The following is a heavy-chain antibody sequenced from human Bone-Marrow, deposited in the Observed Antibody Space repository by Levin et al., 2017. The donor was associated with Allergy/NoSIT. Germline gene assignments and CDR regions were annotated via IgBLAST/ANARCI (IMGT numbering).Heavy chain of an antibody. Sequence: GGSLRLSCAASGFTFNTYSMDWFRQAPGKGLEWVSSISETGTYIYYADSVKGRFTISRDNAKNSLYLQMNSLRAEDTAAYYCARHIPCNCPCFPPDHWGQGTLVTVSS. CDR2: ISETGTYI. CDR3: ARHIPCNCPCFPPDH. J-gene: IGHJ4*02. CDR1: GFTFNTYS. V-gene: IGHV3-21*01. D-gene: IGHD2/OR15-2a*01.